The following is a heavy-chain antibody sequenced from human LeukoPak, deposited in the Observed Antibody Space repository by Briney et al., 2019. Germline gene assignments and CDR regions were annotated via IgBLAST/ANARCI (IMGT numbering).Heavy chain of an antibody. V-gene: IGHV3-30*03. CDR3: ARTLNDP. J-gene: IGHJ5*02. CDR2: ISYDGSNK. Sequence: GGSLRLSCAASGFTFSSYGMHWVRQAPGKGLEWVAVISYDGSNKYYADSVKGRFTISRDNAKNSLYLQMNSLRAEDTAVYYCARTLNDPWGQGTLVTVSS. CDR1: GFTFSSYG.